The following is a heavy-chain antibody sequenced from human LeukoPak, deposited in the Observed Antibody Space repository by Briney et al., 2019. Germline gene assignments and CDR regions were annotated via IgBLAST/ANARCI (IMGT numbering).Heavy chain of an antibody. CDR1: GGSISTYY. J-gene: IGHJ6*03. D-gene: IGHD3-10*01. CDR2: IYSSGST. V-gene: IGHV4-59*01. CDR3: ARVFDSGSQAYFYYMDV. Sequence: SETLSLTCTVPGGSISTYYWTWIRQPPGKGLEWIGYIYSSGSTNYNPSLKSRVTMSVDTSKNQFSLKVSSVTAADTAVYYCARVFDSGSQAYFYYMDVWGKGTTVTISS.